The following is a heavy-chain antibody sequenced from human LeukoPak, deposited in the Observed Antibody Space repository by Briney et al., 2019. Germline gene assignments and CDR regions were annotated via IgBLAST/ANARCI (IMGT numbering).Heavy chain of an antibody. Sequence: GGSLRLSCAASGFAFSTYGLHWVRQAPGKGLEWVAVIWYGGSDAYYADSVKGRFTVSRDNTKNSLYLQMNSLRAEDTAVYYCVRDLILVWTPGDDFDFWGQGTLVIVSS. V-gene: IGHV3-33*01. CDR3: VRDLILVWTPGDDFDF. J-gene: IGHJ4*02. CDR2: IWYGGSDA. D-gene: IGHD3-16*01. CDR1: GFAFSTYG.